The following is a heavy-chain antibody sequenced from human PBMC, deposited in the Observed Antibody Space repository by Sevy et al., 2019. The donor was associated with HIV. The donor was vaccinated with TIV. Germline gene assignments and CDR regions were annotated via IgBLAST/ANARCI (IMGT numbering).Heavy chain of an antibody. Sequence: ASVKVSCKASGYTFTSYAMHWVRQAPGQRLEWMGWINAGNGNTKYSQKFQGRVTITRDTSASTAYMELSSLRSEDTSVYYCARRRVDNWFDPWGQGTLVTVSS. J-gene: IGHJ5*02. D-gene: IGHD2-15*01. CDR2: INAGNGNT. CDR1: GYTFTSYA. V-gene: IGHV1-3*01. CDR3: ARRRVDNWFDP.